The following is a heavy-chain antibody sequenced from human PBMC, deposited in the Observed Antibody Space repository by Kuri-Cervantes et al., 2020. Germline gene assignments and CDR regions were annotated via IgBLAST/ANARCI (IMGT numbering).Heavy chain of an antibody. J-gene: IGHJ3*02. Sequence: ASVKVSCKASGYTFTSYYMHWVRQAPGQGLEWMGWINPNSGGTNYAQKFQGWVTMTRDTSISTAYMELSRLRSDDTAVYYCARRAIAAAGTGAFDIWGQGTMVTVSS. V-gene: IGHV1-2*04. D-gene: IGHD6-13*01. CDR3: ARRAIAAAGTGAFDI. CDR2: INPNSGGT. CDR1: GYTFTSYY.